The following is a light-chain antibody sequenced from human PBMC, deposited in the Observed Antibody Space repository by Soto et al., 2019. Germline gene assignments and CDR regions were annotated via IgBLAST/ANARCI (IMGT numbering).Light chain of an antibody. CDR3: QLYGSAPYT. V-gene: IGKV3-20*01. CDR2: DES. J-gene: IGKJ2*01. CDR1: QSVTYSY. Sequence: EMVLTQSPGTLSFSPGEIATLSCRASQSVTYSYLAWYQQKPGQAPRLLIYDESSRATGIPDRFSGSGSGTDFTLTISRLEPEDFALYYCQLYGSAPYTFGQGTKLEIK.